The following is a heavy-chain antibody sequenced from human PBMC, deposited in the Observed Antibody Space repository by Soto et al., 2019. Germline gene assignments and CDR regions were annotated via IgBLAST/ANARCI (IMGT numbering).Heavy chain of an antibody. J-gene: IGHJ5*02. V-gene: IGHV4-59*01. Sequence: QVQLQESGPGLVKPSETLSLTCTVSGGSISSYYWSWIRQPPGKGLEWIGYIYYSGSTNYNPSLKSRVTISVDTSKNQFSLKLSSVTAADTAVYYCARYSGSSGGWFDPWGQGTLVTVSS. CDR3: ARYSGSSGGWFDP. D-gene: IGHD1-26*01. CDR1: GGSISSYY. CDR2: IYYSGST.